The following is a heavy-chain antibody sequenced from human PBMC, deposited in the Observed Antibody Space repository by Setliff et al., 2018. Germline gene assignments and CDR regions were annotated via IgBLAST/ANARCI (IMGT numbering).Heavy chain of an antibody. D-gene: IGHD3-3*01. CDR2: INHSGST. V-gene: IGHV4-34*01. CDR1: GGSFSGYY. CDR3: ATDSSDYDFWSGYSRPFGY. Sequence: PSETLSLTCAVYGGSFSGYYWSWIRQPPGKGLEWIGEINHSGSTNYNPSLKSRVTISVDTSKNQFSLKLSSVTAADTAVYYCATDSSDYDFWSGYSRPFGYWGQGTLVTAPQ. J-gene: IGHJ4*02.